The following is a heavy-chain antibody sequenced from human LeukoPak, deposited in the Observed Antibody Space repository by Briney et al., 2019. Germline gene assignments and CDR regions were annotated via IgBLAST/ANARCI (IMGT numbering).Heavy chain of an antibody. V-gene: IGHV3-7*01. Sequence: PGGSLRLSCAASGFSFSSYWMSWVRQAPGKGPEWVASIKQDGSEKFYVDSLRGRFTISRDNAKNSLYLQMNSLRAEDTAVYYCARGYMASWGQGTLVTVSS. J-gene: IGHJ4*02. CDR1: GFSFSSYW. CDR3: ARGYMAS. CDR2: IKQDGSEK. D-gene: IGHD3-16*02.